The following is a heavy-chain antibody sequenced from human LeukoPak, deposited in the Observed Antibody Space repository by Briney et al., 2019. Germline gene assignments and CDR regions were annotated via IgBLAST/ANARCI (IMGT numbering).Heavy chain of an antibody. CDR2: ISYDGGIK. CDR3: ARGNDYYDSNTYYEFDY. D-gene: IGHD3-22*01. J-gene: IGHJ4*02. Sequence: GGSLRLSCAASGFTFSSYGMHWVRQAPGKGLEWMAVISYDGGIKYYADSVKGRFTISRDNSKNTLYLQMSSLRAEDTAVYHCARGNDYYDSNTYYEFDYWGQGTLVTVSS. V-gene: IGHV3-30*03. CDR1: GFTFSSYG.